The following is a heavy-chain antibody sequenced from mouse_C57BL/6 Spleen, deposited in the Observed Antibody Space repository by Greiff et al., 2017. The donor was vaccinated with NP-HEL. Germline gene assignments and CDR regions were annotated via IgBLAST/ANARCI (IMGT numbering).Heavy chain of an antibody. V-gene: IGHV5-17*01. Sequence: DVMLVESGGGLVKPGGSLKLSCAASGFTFSDYGMHWVRQAPEKGLEWVAYISSGRSTIYYADTVKGRFTISRDNAKNTLFLQMTSLRSENTAMYYCADQLRLQYYAMDYWGQGTSVTVSS. J-gene: IGHJ4*01. CDR1: GFTFSDYG. D-gene: IGHD3-1*01. CDR2: ISSGRSTI. CDR3: ADQLRLQYYAMDY.